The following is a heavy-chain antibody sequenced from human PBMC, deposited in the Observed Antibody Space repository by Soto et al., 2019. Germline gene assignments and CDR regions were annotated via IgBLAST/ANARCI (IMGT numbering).Heavy chain of an antibody. D-gene: IGHD3-22*01. CDR2: ISSSSSYI. V-gene: IGHV3-21*01. CDR3: ARSIVVVIGRNYYGMDV. J-gene: IGHJ6*02. CDR1: GFTFSSYG. Sequence: GGSLRLSCAASGFTFSSYGMNWVRQAPGKGLEWVSSISSSSSYIYYADSVKGRFTISRDNAKNSLYLQMNSLRAEDTAVYYCARSIVVVIGRNYYGMDVWGQGTTVTVSS.